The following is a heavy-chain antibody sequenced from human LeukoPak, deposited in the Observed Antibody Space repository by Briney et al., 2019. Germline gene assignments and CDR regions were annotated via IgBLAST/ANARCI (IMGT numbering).Heavy chain of an antibody. V-gene: IGHV4-39*01. CDR2: IYYSGST. D-gene: IGHD3-10*01. CDR3: AGHNYGSGSVDY. J-gene: IGHJ4*02. Sequence: SETLSLTCTVSGGSISSSSYYWGWIRQPPGKGLEWIGSIYYSGSTYYNPSLKSRVTISVDTSKNQFSLKLSSVTAADTAVYYCAGHNYGSGSVDYWGQGTLVTVSS. CDR1: GGSISSSSYY.